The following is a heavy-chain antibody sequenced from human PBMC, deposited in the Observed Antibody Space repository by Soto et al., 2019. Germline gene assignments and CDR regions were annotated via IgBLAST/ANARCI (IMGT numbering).Heavy chain of an antibody. CDR1: GGSFSGYY. CDR2: INHSGST. D-gene: IGHD3-3*01. Sequence: SSETLSLTCAVYGGSFSGYYWSWIRQPPGKGLEWIGEINHSGSTNYYPSLKSRVTISVDTSKNQFSLKLSSVTAADTAVYYCARASEYYDAGFDYWGQGTLVTVSS. CDR3: ARASEYYDAGFDY. V-gene: IGHV4-34*01. J-gene: IGHJ4*02.